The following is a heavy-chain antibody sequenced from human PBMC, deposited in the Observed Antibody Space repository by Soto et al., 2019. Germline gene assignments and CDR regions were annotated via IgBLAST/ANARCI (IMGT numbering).Heavy chain of an antibody. J-gene: IGHJ6*02. D-gene: IGHD3-10*01. V-gene: IGHV4-31*03. CDR3: ARDRVVRGGYYYGLDV. Sequence: QVQLQESGPGLVKPSQTLSLTCTVSGGSISSGDYYWSWILQHPGKGLEWLGYIYYSGSTYYNPTLKSRVTISVEPSKYQFSLKLSAVTAADTAVYYCARDRVVRGGYYYGLDVWGQGTTVTVSS. CDR2: IYYSGST. CDR1: GGSISSGDYY.